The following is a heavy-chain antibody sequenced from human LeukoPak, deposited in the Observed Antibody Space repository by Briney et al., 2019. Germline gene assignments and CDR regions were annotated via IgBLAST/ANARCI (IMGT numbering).Heavy chain of an antibody. Sequence: GGSLRLSCAASGFTFSDYYMSWIRQAPGKGLEWVSYISISSSYTNYADSVKGRFTISRDNAKNSLYLQMNSLRAEDTAVFYCARADSYGGLYFDYWGQGTLVTVSS. CDR2: ISISSSYT. CDR1: GFTFSDYY. CDR3: ARADSYGGLYFDY. V-gene: IGHV3-11*06. J-gene: IGHJ4*02. D-gene: IGHD4-23*01.